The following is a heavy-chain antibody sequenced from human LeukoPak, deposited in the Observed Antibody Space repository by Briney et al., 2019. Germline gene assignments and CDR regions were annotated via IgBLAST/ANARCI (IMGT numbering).Heavy chain of an antibody. D-gene: IGHD3-10*01. CDR3: ARNRWGITMVRGVSLDY. CDR2: INHSGST. J-gene: IGHJ4*02. CDR1: GGSFSGYY. V-gene: IGHV4-34*01. Sequence: KPSETLSLTCAVYGGSFSGYYWSWIRQPPGKGLEWIGEINHSGSTNYNPSLKSRVTISVDTSKNQFSLKLSSVTAADTAMYYCARNRWGITMVRGVSLDYWGQGTLVTVSS.